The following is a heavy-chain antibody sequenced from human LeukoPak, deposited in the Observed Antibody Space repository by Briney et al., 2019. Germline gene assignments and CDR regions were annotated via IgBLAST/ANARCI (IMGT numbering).Heavy chain of an antibody. CDR3: ARGYYYGSGSYYWANNWFDP. V-gene: IGHV3-74*01. CDR2: INSDGSST. CDR1: GFTFSSYW. D-gene: IGHD3-10*01. J-gene: IGHJ5*02. Sequence: GGSLRLSCAASGFTFSSYWMHWVRQVPGKGLVWVSRINSDGSSTSYADSVKGRFTISRDNAKNTLYLQMNSLRAEDTAVYYCARGYYYGSGSYYWANNWFDPWGQGTLVTVSS.